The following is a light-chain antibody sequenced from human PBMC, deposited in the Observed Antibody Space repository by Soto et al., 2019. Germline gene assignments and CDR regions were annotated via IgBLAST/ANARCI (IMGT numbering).Light chain of an antibody. CDR2: GAS. J-gene: IGKJ4*01. Sequence: EMVLTQSPGTLSLSPGKRATLSCRASQSFSSSYLAWYQQKPGQAPRLLIYGASTRATGIPARFSGSGSGTEFTLTISSLQSEDFAVYYCQQYNNWPPLTFGGGTKVDIK. CDR1: QSFSSSY. CDR3: QQYNNWPPLT. V-gene: IGKV3-15*01.